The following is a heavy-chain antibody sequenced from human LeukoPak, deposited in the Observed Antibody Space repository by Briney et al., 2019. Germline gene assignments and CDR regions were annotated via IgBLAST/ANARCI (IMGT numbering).Heavy chain of an antibody. CDR3: AGDGYSYGSFYFDY. V-gene: IGHV4-34*01. Sequence: PSETLSLTCAVYGGSFSGYYWSWIRQPPGKGLELNGEINHSESTNYNPSLKSRVTISVDTSKNQFSLKLSSVTAADTAVYYCAGDGYSYGSFYFDYWGQGTLVSVSS. D-gene: IGHD5-18*01. J-gene: IGHJ4*02. CDR2: INHSEST. CDR1: GGSFSGYY.